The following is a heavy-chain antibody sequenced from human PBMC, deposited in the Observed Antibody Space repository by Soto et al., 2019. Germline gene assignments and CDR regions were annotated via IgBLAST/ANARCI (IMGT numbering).Heavy chain of an antibody. CDR2: INHSGST. CDR1: GGSFSGYY. J-gene: IGHJ5*02. V-gene: IGHV4-34*01. Sequence: SETLSLTCAVYGGSFSGYYWSWIRQPPGKGLEWIGEINHSGSTNYNPSLKSRVTISVDTSKNQFSLKLSSVTAADTAVYYCARGTFPMVRGVIISWGQGTLVTVSS. D-gene: IGHD3-10*01. CDR3: ARGTFPMVRGVIIS.